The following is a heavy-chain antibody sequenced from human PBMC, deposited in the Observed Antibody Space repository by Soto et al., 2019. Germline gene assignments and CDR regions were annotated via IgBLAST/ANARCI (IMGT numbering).Heavy chain of an antibody. V-gene: IGHV3-30*18. CDR2: ISYDGSNK. J-gene: IGHJ4*02. CDR3: AKDSSLYYYGSGPLEY. D-gene: IGHD3-10*01. CDR1: GFTFSSYG. Sequence: GGSLRLSCAASGFTFSSYGMHWVRQAPGKGLEWVAVISYDGSNKYYADSVKGRFTISRDNSKNTLYLQMNSLRAEDTAVYYCAKDSSLYYYGSGPLEYWGQGTLVTVSS.